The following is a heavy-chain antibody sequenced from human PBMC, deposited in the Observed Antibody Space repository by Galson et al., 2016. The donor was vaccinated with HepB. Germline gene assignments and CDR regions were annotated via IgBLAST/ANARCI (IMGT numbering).Heavy chain of an antibody. Sequence: SLRLSCATSGFSFADYAMSWIRQAPGKGLEWVSYISSSGSTIYYADSVKGRFTISRDNAKNSLYLQMNSLRAEDTAVYYCARDSYDSSGYFSWGQGTLVTVSS. CDR1: GFSFADYA. V-gene: IGHV3-11*01. CDR3: ARDSYDSSGYFS. CDR2: ISSSGSTI. D-gene: IGHD3-22*01. J-gene: IGHJ5*02.